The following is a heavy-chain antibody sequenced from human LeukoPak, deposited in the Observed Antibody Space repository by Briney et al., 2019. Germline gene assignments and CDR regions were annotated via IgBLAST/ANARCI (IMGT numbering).Heavy chain of an antibody. CDR1: GFTFSNYA. Sequence: GGSLRLSCAASGFTFSNYAVMWVRQAPGQGLEWVSAITSAGAPRYADSVKGRFTISRDNSKNTLYLQMNSLRAEDTAQYSCARDPNGDYIGAFEFWGQGTGVTVSS. CDR2: ITSAGAP. CDR3: ARDPNGDYIGAFEF. V-gene: IGHV3-23*01. D-gene: IGHD4-17*01. J-gene: IGHJ3*01.